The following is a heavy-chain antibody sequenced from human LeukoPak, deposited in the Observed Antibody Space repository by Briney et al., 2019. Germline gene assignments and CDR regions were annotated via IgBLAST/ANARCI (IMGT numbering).Heavy chain of an antibody. CDR2: IIPIFGTA. D-gene: IGHD5-18*01. CDR3: ARASPVDTAMVNI. Sequence: SVKVSCKASGYTFTSYGISWVRQAPGQGLEWMGGIIPIFGTANYAQKFQGRVTITADESTSTAYMELSSLRSEDTAVYYCARASPVDTAMVNIWGQGTMVTVSS. CDR1: GYTFTSYG. V-gene: IGHV1-69*13. J-gene: IGHJ3*02.